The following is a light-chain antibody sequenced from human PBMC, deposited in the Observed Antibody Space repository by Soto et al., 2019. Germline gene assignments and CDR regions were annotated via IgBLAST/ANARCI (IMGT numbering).Light chain of an antibody. CDR2: GAS. V-gene: IGKV3-20*01. CDR3: EEYGRAARRM. Sequence: SQSVSSSYLAWYQQKPGQAPRLLIYGASSRATGIPDRFSGSGYGTAFALGLRTRQPCETAVSIYEEYGRAARRMFGEGTKVDIK. J-gene: IGKJ1*01. CDR1: QSVSSSY.